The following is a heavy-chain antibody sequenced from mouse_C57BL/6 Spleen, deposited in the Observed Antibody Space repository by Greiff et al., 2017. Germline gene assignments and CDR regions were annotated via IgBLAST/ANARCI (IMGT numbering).Heavy chain of an antibody. V-gene: IGHV14-3*01. Sequence: VQLKESVAELVRPGASVKLSCTASGFNIKNTYMHWVKQRPEQGLEWIGRIDPANGNTKYAPKFQGKATITADTSSNTAYLQLSSLTSEDTASYYCASGSSYDAMDYWGQGTSVTVSS. CDR1: GFNIKNTY. D-gene: IGHD1-1*01. CDR3: ASGSSYDAMDY. J-gene: IGHJ4*01. CDR2: IDPANGNT.